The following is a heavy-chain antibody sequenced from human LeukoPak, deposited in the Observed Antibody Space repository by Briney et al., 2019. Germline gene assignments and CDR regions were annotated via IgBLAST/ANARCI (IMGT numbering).Heavy chain of an antibody. Sequence: ASVKVSCKASGYTFTSYGISWVRQAPGQGLEWMGWISAYNGNPNYAQKLQGRVTMTTDTSTSTAYMELRSLRSDDTAVYYCAASNYYGSGSYYNDDGSLDYWGQGTLVTVSS. CDR2: ISAYNGNP. CDR1: GYTFTSYG. J-gene: IGHJ4*02. CDR3: AASNYYGSGSYYNDDGSLDY. V-gene: IGHV1-18*01. D-gene: IGHD3-10*01.